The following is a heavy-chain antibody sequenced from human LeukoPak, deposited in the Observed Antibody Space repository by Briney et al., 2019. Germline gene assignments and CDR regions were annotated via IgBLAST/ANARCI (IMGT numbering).Heavy chain of an antibody. J-gene: IGHJ3*02. CDR3: ARAFRITMIEGSDAFDI. CDR1: GFTFSSYA. CDR2: IWYDGSNK. V-gene: IGHV3-33*08. D-gene: IGHD3-22*01. Sequence: GGSLRLSCAASGFTFSSYAMHWVRQAPGKGLEWVAVIWYDGSNKYYADCVKGRFTVSRDNSKNTLYLQMNSLRAEDTAVYYCARAFRITMIEGSDAFDIWGQGTMATVSS.